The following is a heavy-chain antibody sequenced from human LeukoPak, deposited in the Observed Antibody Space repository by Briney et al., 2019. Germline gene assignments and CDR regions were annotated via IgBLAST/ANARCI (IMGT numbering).Heavy chain of an antibody. D-gene: IGHD1-26*01. J-gene: IGHJ4*02. V-gene: IGHV4-59*01. CDR3: ARNGGSYSFDF. CDR2: MYYSGST. Sequence: SETLSLTCIVSGGSISGYYWNWIRQPPGKGLEWIGYMYYSGSTNYNPSLKSRVTILVDTSRNQFSLKLRSVTAADTAVYYCARNGGSYSFDFWGQGTLVTAFS. CDR1: GGSISGYY.